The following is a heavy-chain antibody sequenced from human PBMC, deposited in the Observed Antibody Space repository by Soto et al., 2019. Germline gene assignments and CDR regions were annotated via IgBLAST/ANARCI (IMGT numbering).Heavy chain of an antibody. J-gene: IGHJ4*02. Sequence: DVQLVESGGVVVQPGGSLRLSCAASGFSFDDYTMHWVLQAPGKGLEWVSLISWDGYNTYYADSVKGRFTISRDKSTNSLYLQMNSLRTVDTAVYYCAKDNGLVGGKDYWGQGTLVTVSS. V-gene: IGHV3-43*01. D-gene: IGHD1-26*01. CDR2: ISWDGYNT. CDR1: GFSFDDYT. CDR3: AKDNGLVGGKDY.